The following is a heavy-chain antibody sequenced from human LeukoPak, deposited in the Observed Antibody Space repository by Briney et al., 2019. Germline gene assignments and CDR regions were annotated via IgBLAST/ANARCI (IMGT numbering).Heavy chain of an antibody. V-gene: IGHV4-34*01. CDR2: INHSGST. Sequence: SETLSLTCAVYGGSFSGYYWSWIRQPPGKGLEWIGEINHSGSTNYNPSLKSRVTISVDTSKNQFSLKLSSVTAADTAVYYCARVTMIVVVYWFDPWGQGTLVTVSS. CDR3: ARVTMIVVVYWFDP. D-gene: IGHD3-22*01. CDR1: GGSFSGYY. J-gene: IGHJ5*02.